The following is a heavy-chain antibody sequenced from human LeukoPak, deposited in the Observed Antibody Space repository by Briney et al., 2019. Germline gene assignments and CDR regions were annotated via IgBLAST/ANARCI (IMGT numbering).Heavy chain of an antibody. CDR1: GFTFDDYG. V-gene: IGHV3-20*04. D-gene: IGHD3-22*01. CDR2: INWNGGST. J-gene: IGHJ3*02. Sequence: GGSLRLSCAASGFTFDDYGMSWVRQAPGKGLEWVSGINWNGGSTGYADSVKGRFTISRDNAKNSLYLQMNSLRAEDTALYYCARGASSSYYSSFDIWGQGTMVTVSS. CDR3: ARGASSSYYSSFDI.